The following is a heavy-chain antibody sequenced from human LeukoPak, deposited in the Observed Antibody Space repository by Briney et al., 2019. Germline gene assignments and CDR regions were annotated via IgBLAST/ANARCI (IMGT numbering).Heavy chain of an antibody. Sequence: ASVKVSCKASGYTLTSYYMHWVRQAPGQGLEWMGIINPSGGSTIYAQKFQGRVTMTRDTSTSTVYMELSSLRSEDTAVYYCAREVPPLSSSWTDWGQGTLVTVSS. V-gene: IGHV1-46*01. CDR2: INPSGGST. CDR1: GYTLTSYY. J-gene: IGHJ4*02. CDR3: AREVPPLSSSWTD. D-gene: IGHD6-13*01.